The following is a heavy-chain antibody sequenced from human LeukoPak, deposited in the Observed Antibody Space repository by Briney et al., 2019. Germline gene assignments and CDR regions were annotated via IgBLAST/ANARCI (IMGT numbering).Heavy chain of an antibody. CDR1: GFTFSSYA. Sequence: GGSLRLSCAASGFTFSSYAMHWVRQAPGKGLEYVSAISSNGGSTYYAHSVKGRFTISRDNSKNTLYLQMGSLRAEDMAVYYCAREYPESAVGFDYWGQGTLVTVSS. J-gene: IGHJ4*02. D-gene: IGHD6-19*01. CDR2: ISSNGGST. CDR3: AREYPESAVGFDY. V-gene: IGHV3-64*01.